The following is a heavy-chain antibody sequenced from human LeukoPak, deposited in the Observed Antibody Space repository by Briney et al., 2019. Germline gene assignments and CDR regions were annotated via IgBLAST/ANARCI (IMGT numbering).Heavy chain of an antibody. CDR2: INPSGGST. V-gene: IGHV1-46*01. J-gene: IGHJ6*02. CDR1: GYTFTSYY. Sequence: ASVKVSCKASGYTFTSYYMHWVRQAPGQGLEWMGLINPSGGSTRYAQKFQGRVTMSRDTSTSTVYMDLSSLRAEDTAVYYCARDIGAWDYYYYYGMDVWGQGTTVTVSS. CDR3: ARDIGAWDYYYYYGMDV. D-gene: IGHD1-26*01.